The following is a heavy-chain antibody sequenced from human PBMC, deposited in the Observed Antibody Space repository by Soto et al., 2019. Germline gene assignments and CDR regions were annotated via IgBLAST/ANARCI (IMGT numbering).Heavy chain of an antibody. CDR3: AKTRLYDDNDYHRDGFDV. CDR1: GFSFWTYS. J-gene: IGHJ3*01. D-gene: IGHD3-9*01. Sequence: EVKLLESGGGLVQPGESLRLSCAASGFSFWTYSMSWVRQAPGKGLEWVSGISGDGSATSYADSLKGRFTVSMDNSKDTLFRQMNTLRVEDTAVYYCAKTRLYDDNDYHRDGFDVWGAGTAVTVS. CDR2: ISGDGSAT. V-gene: IGHV3-23*01.